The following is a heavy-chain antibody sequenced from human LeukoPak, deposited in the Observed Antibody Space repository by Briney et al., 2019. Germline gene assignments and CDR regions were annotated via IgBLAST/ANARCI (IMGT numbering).Heavy chain of an antibody. J-gene: IGHJ3*02. CDR3: AKDTSPLRYFDWLGDAFDI. D-gene: IGHD3-9*01. CDR2: ISDDETYK. Sequence: QSGGSLRLSCAASGFTFNSYSMHWVRQAPGKGLEWVTAISDDETYKFYADSVKGRFTISRDNSKNTLYLQMNSLRAEDTAVYYCAKDTSPLRYFDWLGDAFDIRGQGTMVTVSS. V-gene: IGHV3-30-3*01. CDR1: GFTFNSYS.